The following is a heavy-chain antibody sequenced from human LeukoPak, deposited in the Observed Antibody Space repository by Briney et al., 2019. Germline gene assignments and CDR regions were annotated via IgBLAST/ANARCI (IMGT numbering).Heavy chain of an antibody. CDR1: GYTFTGYY. D-gene: IGHD6-19*01. J-gene: IGHJ5*02. V-gene: IGHV1-2*02. Sequence: ASVKVSCKASGYTFTGYYMHWVRQAPGQGLEWMGWINPNSGGTNYAQKFQGRVTMTRDTSISTAYMELSRLRSDHTAVSYCARKNCFNSGWYEENWCDRWRQGTL. CDR3: ARKNCFNSGWYEENWCDR. CDR2: INPNSGGT.